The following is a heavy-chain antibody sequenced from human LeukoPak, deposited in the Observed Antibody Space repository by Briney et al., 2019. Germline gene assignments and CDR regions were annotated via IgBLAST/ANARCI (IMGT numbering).Heavy chain of an antibody. D-gene: IGHD4-17*01. J-gene: IGHJ6*03. CDR2: IYYSGST. CDR1: GGSISSYY. Sequence: PSETLSLTCTVSGGSISSYYWSWIRQPPGKGLEWIGYIYYSGSTNYNPSLKSRVTISVDTSKNQFSLKLSSVTAADTAVYYCATVGATTSYYYYYYYMDVWGKGTTVTVSS. V-gene: IGHV4-59*01. CDR3: ATVGATTSYYYYYYYMDV.